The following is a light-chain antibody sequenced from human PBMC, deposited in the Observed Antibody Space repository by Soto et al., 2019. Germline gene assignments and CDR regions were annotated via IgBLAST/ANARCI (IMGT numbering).Light chain of an antibody. Sequence: IVLTQSPPTLSLSPGERATLSCRASQSVNSYLAWYQQRPGQAPTLLLYDASKRASGVPGRCSGSGSWTDFTPTISSRQAEDVAVDYCQHHGNWPPNTFGQGTHLE. CDR1: QSVNSY. CDR2: DAS. V-gene: IGKV3-11*01. J-gene: IGKJ5*01. CDR3: QHHGNWPPNT.